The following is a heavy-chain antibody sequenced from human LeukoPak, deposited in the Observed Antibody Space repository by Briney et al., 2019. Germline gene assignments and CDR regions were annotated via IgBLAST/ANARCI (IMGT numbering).Heavy chain of an antibody. J-gene: IGHJ5*02. Sequence: GASVKVSCKASGYTFTGYYMHWVRRAPGQGLEWMGWINPNSGGTNYAQKFQGRVTMTRDTSISTAYMELSRLRSDDTAVYYCAREAGTGTNNWFDPWGQGTLVTVSS. CDR3: AREAGTGTNNWFDP. CDR1: GYTFTGYY. D-gene: IGHD1-1*01. CDR2: INPNSGGT. V-gene: IGHV1-2*02.